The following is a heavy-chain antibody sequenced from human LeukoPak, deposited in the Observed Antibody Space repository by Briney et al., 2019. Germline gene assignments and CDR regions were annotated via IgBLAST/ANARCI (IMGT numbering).Heavy chain of an antibody. D-gene: IGHD3-16*02. V-gene: IGHV4-4*07. Sequence: PSGTLSLTCTVSGGSISSYYWSWIRQPAGKGLEWIGRIYTSGSTNYNPSLKSRVTMSVDTSKNQFSLKLSSVTAADTAVYYCARDNRDLVGGVIVYYVDYWGQGTLVTVSS. CDR2: IYTSGST. J-gene: IGHJ4*02. CDR1: GGSISSYY. CDR3: ARDNRDLVGGVIVYYVDY.